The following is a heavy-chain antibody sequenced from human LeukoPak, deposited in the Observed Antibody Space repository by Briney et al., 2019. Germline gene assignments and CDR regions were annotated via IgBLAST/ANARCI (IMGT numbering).Heavy chain of an antibody. Sequence: GGSLRLSCAASGFTFSSYWMHWVRQAPGKGLVWVSRINSDVSSTSYADSVKGRFTISRDNAKNTLYLQMNSLRAEDTAVYYCARDSGATAEVDYWGQGTLVTVSS. CDR3: ARDSGATAEVDY. CDR1: GFTFSSYW. CDR2: INSDVSST. J-gene: IGHJ4*02. D-gene: IGHD5-12*01. V-gene: IGHV3-74*01.